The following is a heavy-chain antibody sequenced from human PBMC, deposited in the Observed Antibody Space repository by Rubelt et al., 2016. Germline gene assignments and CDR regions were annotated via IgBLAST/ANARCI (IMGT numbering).Heavy chain of an antibody. Sequence: QVQLVQSGAEVKMPGASVKVSCKASGYTFGTYDINWVRQATGQGLEWMGWMRPIGGYIGYARKVQGRVTMTRNTSISTAYMELSGLRPEDTAVYYCARGIDAGVDYWGQGTVLTVSS. V-gene: IGHV1-8*01. CDR3: ARGIDAGVDY. J-gene: IGHJ4*02. CDR1: GYTFGTYD. CDR2: MRPIGGYI. D-gene: IGHD2-15*01.